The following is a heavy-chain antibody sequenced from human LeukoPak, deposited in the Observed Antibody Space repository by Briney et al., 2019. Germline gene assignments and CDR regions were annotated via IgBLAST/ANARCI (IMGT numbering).Heavy chain of an antibody. D-gene: IGHD3-3*01. Sequence: GGSLRLSCAASQFTFNNNAMSWVRQAPGRGLEWVSAISGGGGSTYNADSVKGRFTISRDNSKNTLFLQMNSLRAEDTAVYYCARDNQYDFWSGFYSDAWGQGTLVTVSS. CDR1: QFTFNNNA. V-gene: IGHV3-23*01. CDR2: ISGGGGST. CDR3: ARDNQYDFWSGFYSDA. J-gene: IGHJ5*02.